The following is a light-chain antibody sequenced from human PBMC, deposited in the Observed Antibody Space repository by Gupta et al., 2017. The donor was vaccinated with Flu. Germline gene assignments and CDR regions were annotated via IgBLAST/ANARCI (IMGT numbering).Light chain of an antibody. Sequence: EIVMTQSPATLSVSPGERATLSCRASRTIDTSLAWYQQKPGQAPRLLVYGASTRATTIPPRYGGSGAGTEFTLTISSLQSEDFAVYYCQQYSNWPFTFGEGTKLDIK. V-gene: IGKV3-15*01. CDR3: QQYSNWPFT. CDR1: RTIDTS. CDR2: GAS. J-gene: IGKJ2*01.